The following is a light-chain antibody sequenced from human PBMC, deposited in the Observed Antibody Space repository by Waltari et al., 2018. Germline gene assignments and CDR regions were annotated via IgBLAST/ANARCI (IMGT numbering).Light chain of an antibody. J-gene: IGLJ3*02. CDR2: RNN. V-gene: IGLV1-47*01. CDR3: AAWDDSLSGWV. Sequence: QSVLTQPPSASGTPGQRVTISCSGSSSNIGSNYVYWYQQLPGTAPKLLIYRNNQRPSGAPDRFSGAKPGTSASLAISGLRSEDEADYYCAAWDDSLSGWVFGGGTKLTVL. CDR1: SSNIGSNY.